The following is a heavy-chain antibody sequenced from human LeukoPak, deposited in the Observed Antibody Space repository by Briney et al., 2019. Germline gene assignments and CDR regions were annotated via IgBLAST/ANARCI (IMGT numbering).Heavy chain of an antibody. Sequence: ASVKVSCKASGYTFTSYGISWVRQAPGQGLEWIGWINAYNGNTNYGRKLQGRVTMTRNTSISTAYMELSSLRSEDTAVYYCAREGANLATNWFDPWGQGTLVTVSS. CDR2: INAYNGNT. V-gene: IGHV1-18*01. CDR3: AREGANLATNWFDP. D-gene: IGHD4/OR15-4a*01. CDR1: GYTFTSYG. J-gene: IGHJ5*02.